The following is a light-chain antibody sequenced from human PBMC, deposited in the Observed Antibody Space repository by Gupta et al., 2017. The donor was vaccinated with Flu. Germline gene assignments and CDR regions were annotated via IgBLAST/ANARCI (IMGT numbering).Light chain of an antibody. J-gene: IGKJ4*01. CDR1: QDISKF. CDR2: DAS. Sequence: DIQLTQYPSSLSASLGDRVTITCQASQDISKFLNWYQQKPGKAPKLLIYDASNLETGVPSRFSGSGSGTDFTFAISSLQPEDIATYYCQQYDNLPLTFGGGTKVEIK. CDR3: QQYDNLPLT. V-gene: IGKV1-33*01.